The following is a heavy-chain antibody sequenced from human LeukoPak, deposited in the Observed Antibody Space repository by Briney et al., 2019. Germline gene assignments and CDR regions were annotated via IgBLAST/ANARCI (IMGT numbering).Heavy chain of an antibody. CDR1: GYTFTSYD. CDR3: ARGSRVGYCSSTSCYALGY. CDR2: MNPNSGNT. J-gene: IGHJ4*02. D-gene: IGHD2-2*01. V-gene: IGHV1-8*03. Sequence: ASVKVSCKASGYTFTSYDINWVRQATGQGLEWMGWMNPNSGNTGYAQKFQDRVTITRNTSISTAYMELSSLRSEDTAVYYCARGSRVGYCSSTSCYALGYWGQESLVTVSS.